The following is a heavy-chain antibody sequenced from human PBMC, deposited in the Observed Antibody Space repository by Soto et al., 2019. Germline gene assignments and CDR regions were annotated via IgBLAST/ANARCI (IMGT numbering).Heavy chain of an antibody. D-gene: IGHD5-12*01. CDR3: ARSKWLRILDPPNFDY. J-gene: IGHJ4*02. Sequence: GGSLRLSCAASGFSFSTYNMNWVRQAPGKGLEWVSSINGRSNYKYYTDSVKGRFTISRDNPKNSLYLQMNSLRAEDTAVYYCARSKWLRILDPPNFDYWGQGTLVTVSS. CDR1: GFSFSTYN. V-gene: IGHV3-21*04. CDR2: INGRSNYK.